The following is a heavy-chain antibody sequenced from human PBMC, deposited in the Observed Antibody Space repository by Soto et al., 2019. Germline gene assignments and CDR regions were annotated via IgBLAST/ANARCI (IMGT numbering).Heavy chain of an antibody. CDR2: ISGSGGDT. CDR3: AKDRFVVVVAATPGF. D-gene: IGHD2-15*01. J-gene: IGHJ4*02. CDR1: GFSISSYA. Sequence: EVQTLETGGGLVQPGGSLRLSCAASGFSISSYAMSWVRQAPGKGLEWVSDISGSGGDTQYADSVKGRFTISRDISKNTLYLQMNSLRADDTAVYYCAKDRFVVVVAATPGFWGQLTLVTVSS. V-gene: IGHV3-23*01.